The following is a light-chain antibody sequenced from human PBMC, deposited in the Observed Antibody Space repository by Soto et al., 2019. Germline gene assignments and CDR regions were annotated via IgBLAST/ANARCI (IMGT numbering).Light chain of an antibody. CDR2: AAS. Sequence: DIQMTQSPSSLSASVGDRVTITCRASQSISTYLNWYQQKPGKAPKLLIYAASSLQSGVPSMFSGSGSGTHSTLTISSLQPEDFATYYWQQSHSIPWTFGQGTKVEIK. CDR3: QQSHSIPWT. CDR1: QSISTY. V-gene: IGKV1-39*01. J-gene: IGKJ1*01.